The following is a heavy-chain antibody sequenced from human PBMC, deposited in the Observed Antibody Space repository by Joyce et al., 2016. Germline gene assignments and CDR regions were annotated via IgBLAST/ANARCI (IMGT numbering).Heavy chain of an antibody. Sequence: EVQLAETGGGLIQPGGSLTLSCAASGFTVFNNQMRWFRQAPGKGLEWVSVIYSGGQTYYADSVKGRLTISRDKSKNTLYLQMNSLRAEDTAVYYCARGEIEGVTGDYWGQGTLVSVSS. V-gene: IGHV3-53*02. CDR3: ARGEIEGVTGDY. CDR1: GFTVFNNQ. CDR2: IYSGGQT. J-gene: IGHJ4*02. D-gene: IGHD1-26*01.